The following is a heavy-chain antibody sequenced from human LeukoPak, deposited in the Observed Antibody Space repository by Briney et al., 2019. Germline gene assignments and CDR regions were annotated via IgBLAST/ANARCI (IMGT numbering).Heavy chain of an antibody. CDR3: ARTPRFRKTTSYYGMDV. CDR1: GFTFSSYN. D-gene: IGHD1-14*01. J-gene: IGHJ6*02. CDR2: ISGSGSLI. V-gene: IGHV3-21*01. Sequence: PGGSLRLSCAASGFTFSSYNMNWVRQAPGRGLEWVSCISGSGSLIYYADSMKGRFTISRDNAKNSLYLQMNSLRVEDTAVYYCARTPRFRKTTSYYGMDVWGQGTTVTVSS.